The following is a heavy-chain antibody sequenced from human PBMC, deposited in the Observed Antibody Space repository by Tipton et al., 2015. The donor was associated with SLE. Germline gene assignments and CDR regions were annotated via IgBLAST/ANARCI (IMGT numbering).Heavy chain of an antibody. J-gene: IGHJ4*02. Sequence: SLRLSCAASGFTLSSYAMHWVRQAPGKGLEYVSAMSSNGYSTYYADSVKGRFTISRDNSKNTLDLQMGSLRAEDTAVYYCARDGLRGIGKFFDYWGQGTLVTVSS. CDR1: GFTLSSYA. CDR2: MSSNGYST. D-gene: IGHD3/OR15-3a*01. CDR3: ARDGLRGIGKFFDY. V-gene: IGHV3-64*02.